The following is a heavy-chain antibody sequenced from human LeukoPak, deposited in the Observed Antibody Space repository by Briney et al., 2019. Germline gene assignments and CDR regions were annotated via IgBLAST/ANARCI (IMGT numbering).Heavy chain of an antibody. CDR3: ARGSDIVVVPAASY. J-gene: IGHJ4*02. V-gene: IGHV3-21*01. CDR1: GFTFSSYS. CDR2: ISSSSSYI. D-gene: IGHD2-2*01. Sequence: GGSLRLSCAASGFTFSSYSMNWVRQAPGKGLEWVSSISSSSSYIYYADSVKGRFTISRDNAKNSLYLQMNSLRAEDTAVHYCARGSDIVVVPAASYWGQGTLVTVSS.